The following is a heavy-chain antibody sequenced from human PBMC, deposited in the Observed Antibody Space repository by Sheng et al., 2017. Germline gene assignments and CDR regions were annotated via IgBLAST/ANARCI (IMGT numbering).Heavy chain of an antibody. V-gene: IGHV3-23*01. J-gene: IGHJ5*02. Sequence: EVQLLESGGGLVQPGGSLRLSCAASGFTFSSYAMSWVRQAPGKGLEWVSAISGSGGSTYYADSVKGRFTISRDNSKNTLYLQMNSLRAEDTAVYYCAKAPYYYGSGLNWFDPWGQGTLVTVSS. CDR1: GFTFSSYA. CDR2: ISGSGGST. D-gene: IGHD3-10*01. CDR3: AKAPYYYGSGLNWFDP.